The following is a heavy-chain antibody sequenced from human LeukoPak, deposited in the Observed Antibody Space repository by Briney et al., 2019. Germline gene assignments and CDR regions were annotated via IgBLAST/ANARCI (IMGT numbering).Heavy chain of an antibody. CDR3: AREEDYDFWSGYYPLGY. CDR1: GLTFSSHA. CDR2: IKQDGSEK. D-gene: IGHD3-3*01. Sequence: GGSLRLSCAASGLTFSSHAMSWVRQAPGKGLEWVANIKQDGSEKYYVDSVKGRFTISRDNAKNSLYLQMNSLRAEDTAVYYCAREEDYDFWSGYYPLGYWGQGTLVTVSS. V-gene: IGHV3-7*01. J-gene: IGHJ4*02.